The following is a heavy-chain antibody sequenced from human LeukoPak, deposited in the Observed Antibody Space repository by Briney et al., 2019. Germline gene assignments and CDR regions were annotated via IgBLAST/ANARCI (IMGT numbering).Heavy chain of an antibody. CDR2: IYYSGST. J-gene: IGHJ3*01. V-gene: IGHV4-59*08. D-gene: IGHD3-22*01. CDR1: GGSLSRYY. CDR3: ARLLDNDISGDPDTFDV. Sequence: SETLSLTCTVPGGSLSRYYWSWIRQPPGKGLEWIGYIYYSGSTNYNPSLKSRVTISVDTSKNQFSLKLSSVASAYTSVYSCARLLDNDISGDPDTFDVWGQGTTVIVSS.